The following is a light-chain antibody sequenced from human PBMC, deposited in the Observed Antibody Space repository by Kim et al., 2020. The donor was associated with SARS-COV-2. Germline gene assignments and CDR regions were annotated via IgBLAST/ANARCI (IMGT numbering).Light chain of an antibody. J-gene: IGLJ2*01. Sequence: SPGQTARITCSGDALPKQYAYWYQQKPGQAPVRVIYKDSERPAGIPERFSGSSAGKTVTLTISGVQAEDEADYYCQSADSSGTYVVFGGGTQLTVL. CDR2: KDS. CDR3: QSADSSGTYVV. CDR1: ALPKQY. V-gene: IGLV3-25*03.